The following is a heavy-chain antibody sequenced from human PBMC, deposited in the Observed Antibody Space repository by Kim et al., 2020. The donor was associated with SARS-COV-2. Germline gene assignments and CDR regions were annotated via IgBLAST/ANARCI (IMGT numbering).Heavy chain of an antibody. CDR2: ISGSGAGT. J-gene: IGHJ4*02. D-gene: IGHD6-19*01. V-gene: IGHV3-23*01. CDR3: AKVGIAVFDY. Sequence: GGSLRLSCAASGFTFSSYAMSWVRQAPGKGLEWVSGISGSGAGTYYADSVKGRFTISRDKSKNTLYLQMNSLRAEDTAVYYCAKVGIAVFDYWGQGTLVTVSS. CDR1: GFTFSSYA.